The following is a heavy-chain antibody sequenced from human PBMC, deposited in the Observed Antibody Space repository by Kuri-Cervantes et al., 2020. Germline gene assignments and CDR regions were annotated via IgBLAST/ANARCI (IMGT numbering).Heavy chain of an antibody. J-gene: IGHJ6*02. CDR3: ARLGPGEFPIFGVVIFGYYYGMDV. Sequence: ASVKVSCKASGYTFTGYYMHWVRQAPGQGLEWMGWINPNSGGTNYAQKFQGRVTMTRDTSKNQFSLKLSSVTAADTAVYYCARLGPGEFPIFGVVIFGYYYGMDVWGQGTTVTVSS. V-gene: IGHV1-2*02. CDR1: GYTFTGYY. D-gene: IGHD3-3*01. CDR2: INPNSGGT.